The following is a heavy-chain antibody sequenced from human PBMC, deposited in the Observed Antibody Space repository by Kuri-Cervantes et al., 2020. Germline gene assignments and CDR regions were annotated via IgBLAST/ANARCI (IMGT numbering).Heavy chain of an antibody. CDR1: GYTFTGYY. D-gene: IGHD1-26*01. V-gene: IGHV1-2*02. CDR2: INPNSGGT. J-gene: IGHJ3*02. Sequence: ASVKVSCKASGYTFTGYYMHWVRQAPGQGLEWMGWINPNSGGTNYAQKFQGRVTMTRDTSISTAYLQWSSLKASDTAMYYCARRELAFDIWGQGTMVTVSS. CDR3: ARRELAFDI.